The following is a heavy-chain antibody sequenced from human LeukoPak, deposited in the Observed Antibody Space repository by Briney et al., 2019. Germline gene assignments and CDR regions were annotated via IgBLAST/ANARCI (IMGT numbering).Heavy chain of an antibody. CDR3: AVNDYGDYVPSN. CDR2: INPNSGGT. Sequence: ASVKVSCKASGYTFTGYYMHWVRQAPGQGLEWMGRINPNSGGTNYAQKCQGRVTMTRDTSISTAYMELSRLRSDDTAVYYCAVNDYGDYVPSNWGQGTLVTVSS. V-gene: IGHV1-2*06. D-gene: IGHD4-17*01. J-gene: IGHJ4*02. CDR1: GYTFTGYY.